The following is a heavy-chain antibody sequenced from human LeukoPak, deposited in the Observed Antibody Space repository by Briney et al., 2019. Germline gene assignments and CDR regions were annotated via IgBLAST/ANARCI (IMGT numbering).Heavy chain of an antibody. CDR1: GGSISSGGYS. J-gene: IGHJ4*02. CDR2: FYHSGST. V-gene: IGHV4-30-2*01. CDR3: ARASRDYDYVWGSSEPHFDY. Sequence: SETLSLTCAVSGGSISSGGYSGSWIRQPPGKGLGWIGYFYHSGSTYYNPSLKSRVTISVDRSKNQFSLKLSSVTAADTAVYYCARASRDYDYVWGSSEPHFDYWGQGTLVTVSS. D-gene: IGHD3-16*01.